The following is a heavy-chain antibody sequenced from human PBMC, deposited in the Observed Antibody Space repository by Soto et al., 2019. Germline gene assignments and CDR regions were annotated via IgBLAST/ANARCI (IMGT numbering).Heavy chain of an antibody. CDR1: GGTFSSYS. J-gene: IGHJ4*02. CDR2: IIPILGIA. Sequence: QVQLVQSGAEVKKPGSSVKVSGKASGGTFSSYSISWVRQAPGQGLEWMGRIIPILGIANYAQKFQGRVTLPAYKCTRTAYMERSSLRFDDTAVYCCARDGGSASCPRRGYGGQGTLVTVSS. D-gene: IGHD2-2*01. V-gene: IGHV1-69*08. CDR3: ARDGGSASCPRRGY.